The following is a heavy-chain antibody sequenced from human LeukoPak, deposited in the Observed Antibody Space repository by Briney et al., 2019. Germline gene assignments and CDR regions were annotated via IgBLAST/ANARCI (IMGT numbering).Heavy chain of an antibody. Sequence: GGSLRLSCAASGFTFSSYAMSWVRQAPGKGLEWVSAISGSGGSTCYADSVKGRFTISRDNSKNTLYLEMNSLRAEDTAVYYCAKDMGLQRYYFDYWGQGTLVTVSS. D-gene: IGHD5-24*01. CDR1: GFTFSSYA. CDR2: ISGSGGST. CDR3: AKDMGLQRYYFDY. J-gene: IGHJ4*02. V-gene: IGHV3-23*01.